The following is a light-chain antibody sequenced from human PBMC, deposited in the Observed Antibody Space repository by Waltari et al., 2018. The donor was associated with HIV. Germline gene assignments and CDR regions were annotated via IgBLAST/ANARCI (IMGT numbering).Light chain of an antibody. V-gene: IGKV3-11*01. Sequence: EIVLTQSPATLSLSPGERATLSCRASQSVSSYLAWYQQKPGQAPRLLIYYASNRATGIPARFIGSGSGTDFTLTISSLEPEDVAVYSCQQHSSWPLTFGGGTKVEIK. J-gene: IGKJ4*01. CDR1: QSVSSY. CDR2: YAS. CDR3: QQHSSWPLT.